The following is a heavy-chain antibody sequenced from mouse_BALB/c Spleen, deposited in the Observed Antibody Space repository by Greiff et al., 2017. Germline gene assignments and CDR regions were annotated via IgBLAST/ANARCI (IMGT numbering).Heavy chain of an antibody. D-gene: IGHD2-1*01. CDR3: AREDGNSYLDY. CDR2: ISYSGST. V-gene: IGHV3-2*02. CDR1: GYSITSDYA. Sequence: EVKLMESGPGLVKPSQSLSLTCTVTGYSITSDYAWNWIRQFPGNKLEWMGYISYSGSTSYNPSLKSRISITRDTSKNQFFLQLNSVTTEDTATYYCAREDGNSYLDYWGQGTTLTVSS. J-gene: IGHJ2*01.